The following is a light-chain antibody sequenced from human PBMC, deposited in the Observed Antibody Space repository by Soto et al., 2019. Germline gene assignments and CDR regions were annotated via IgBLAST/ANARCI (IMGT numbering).Light chain of an antibody. CDR2: GNI. CDR3: QYCDSSLSGSGV. V-gene: IGLV1-40*01. Sequence: QSVLTPPPSVSGTPEQMVTISGTVWNSNIWACSDIHCYKQLPGTASKLLIYGNINRPSRVPDRLSLYRSGSSASPALSRLQAEDEAYSYCQYCDSSLSGSGVFGTGTKVTVL. CDR1: NSNIWACSD. J-gene: IGLJ1*01.